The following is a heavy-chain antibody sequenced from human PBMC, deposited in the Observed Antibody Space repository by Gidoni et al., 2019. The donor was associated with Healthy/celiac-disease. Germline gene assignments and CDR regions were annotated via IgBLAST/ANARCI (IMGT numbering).Heavy chain of an antibody. CDR3: KCITIIVGEAFDI. J-gene: IGHJ3*02. D-gene: IGHD3-22*01. Sequence: EVQLVESGGGLVQPGGSLRLSCAASGFTFSDHYMDWVRQAPGKGLEWVGRTRNKANSYTTEYAASVKGRFTISRDDSKNSLYLQMNSLKTEDTAVYYCKCITIIVGEAFDIWGQGTMVTVSS. CDR1: GFTFSDHY. V-gene: IGHV3-72*01. CDR2: TRNKANSYTT.